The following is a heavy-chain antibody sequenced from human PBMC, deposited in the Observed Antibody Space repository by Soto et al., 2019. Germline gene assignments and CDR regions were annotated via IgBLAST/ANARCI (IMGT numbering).Heavy chain of an antibody. CDR2: NYYSGST. CDR1: GGSISSYY. D-gene: IGHD3-3*01. V-gene: IGHV4-59*03. J-gene: IGHJ5*02. CDR3: AKVNDFWTGYYSTNWFDP. Sequence: NPSETLSLTCTVSGGSISSYYWSWIRQPPGKGLEWIGYNYYSGSTNYNPSIKSRITNSVDTSKNQFYLKISSVTAADTAVYYCAKVNDFWTGYYSTNWFDPWGQGTLVTVSS.